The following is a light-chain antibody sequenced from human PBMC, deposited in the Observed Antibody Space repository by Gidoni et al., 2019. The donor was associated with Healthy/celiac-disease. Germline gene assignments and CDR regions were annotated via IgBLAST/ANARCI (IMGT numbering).Light chain of an antibody. CDR3: SSYTSSNTYV. Sequence: SALTTPASVYGSTGQSITISCTGPRSDVGGNNEVSWYQQHPGTAPKLMIYAISNRPSGVSNRFSGSKSGNTASLTISGRQAEDEADYYCSSYTSSNTYVFGTGTKVTVL. J-gene: IGLJ1*01. CDR2: AIS. V-gene: IGLV2-14*01. CDR1: RSDVGGNNE.